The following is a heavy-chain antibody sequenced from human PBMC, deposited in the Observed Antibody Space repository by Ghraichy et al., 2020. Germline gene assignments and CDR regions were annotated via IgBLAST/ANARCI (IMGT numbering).Heavy chain of an antibody. D-gene: IGHD3-9*01. CDR2: IWYDGSNK. V-gene: IGHV3-33*01. CDR3: ASDSGGPVDDTYVFDI. J-gene: IGHJ3*02. CDR1: GFTFSSYG. Sequence: GGSLRLSCAASGFTFSSYGMHWVRQAPGKGLEWVAVIWYDGSNKYYADSVKGRFTISRDNSKNTLYLQMNSLRAEDTAVYYCASDSGGPVDDTYVFDIWGQGTLVTVSS.